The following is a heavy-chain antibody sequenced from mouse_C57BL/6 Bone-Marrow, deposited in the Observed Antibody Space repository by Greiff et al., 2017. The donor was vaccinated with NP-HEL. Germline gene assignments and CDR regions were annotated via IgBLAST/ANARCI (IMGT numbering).Heavy chain of an antibody. CDR2: IDPENGDT. V-gene: IGHV14-4*01. J-gene: IGHJ2*01. CDR1: GFNIKDDY. D-gene: IGHD1-1*01. Sequence: EVQLQQSGAELVRPGASVKLSCTASGFNIKDDYMHWVKQRPEQGLEWIGWIDPENGDTEYASQFQGKATITADTASNTAYPQLSSLTSEDTAVYYCTTTLITTIVNFDYWGQGTTLTVSS. CDR3: TTTLITTIVNFDY.